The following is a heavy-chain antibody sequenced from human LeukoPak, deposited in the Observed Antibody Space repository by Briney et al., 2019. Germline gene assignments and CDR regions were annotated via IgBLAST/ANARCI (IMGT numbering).Heavy chain of an antibody. CDR3: EKVGRSRRTVDY. D-gene: IGHD1-26*01. V-gene: IGHV3-48*04. Sequence: GGSLRLSCAASGFDFSTYRIDWVRQAPGKGLEWVSYISSSSSNIYHADSVKGRFTISRDNAKNSLHLQMNSLRAEDTAVYYCEKVGRSRRTVDYWGQGTLVTVSS. J-gene: IGHJ4*02. CDR2: ISSSSSNI. CDR1: GFDFSTYR.